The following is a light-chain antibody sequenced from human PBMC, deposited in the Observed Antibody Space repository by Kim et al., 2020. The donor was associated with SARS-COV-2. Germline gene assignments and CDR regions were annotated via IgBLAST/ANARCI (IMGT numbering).Light chain of an antibody. CDR3: NSRDSSGNQLV. CDR2: GKN. J-gene: IGLJ2*01. CDR1: SLRSYY. Sequence: SSELTQDPAVSVALGQTVRITCQGDSLRSYYASWYQQKPGQAPVLVIYGKNNRPSGIPDRFSGSSSGNTDSLTITGAEAEDEADYYCNSRDSSGNQLVFR. V-gene: IGLV3-19*01.